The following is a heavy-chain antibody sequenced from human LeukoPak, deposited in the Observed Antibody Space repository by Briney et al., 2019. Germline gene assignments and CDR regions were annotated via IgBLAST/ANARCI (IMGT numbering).Heavy chain of an antibody. V-gene: IGHV1-8*01. D-gene: IGHD1-26*01. CDR3: ARGVVGAGYYYGMDV. CDR1: GYTFTSYD. Sequence: ASVKVSCKASGYTFTSYDINWVRQATGQGLEWMGWMNPNSGNTGYAQKFQGRVTMTRNTSISTAYMELSSLRSEDTAVYYCARGVVGAGYYYGMDVWGQGTTVTVSS. J-gene: IGHJ6*02. CDR2: MNPNSGNT.